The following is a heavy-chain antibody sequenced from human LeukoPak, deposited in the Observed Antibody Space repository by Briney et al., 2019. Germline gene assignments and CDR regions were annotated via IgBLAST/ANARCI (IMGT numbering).Heavy chain of an antibody. J-gene: IGHJ3*02. D-gene: IGHD4-11*01. Sequence: SQTLSLTCTVSGDSISSNSYSWGWIRQAAGKRLEWIGRIYPSGITHYNPALNSRVTMSMDTSKNQFSLKLTSATAADTAVYYCAAYREHYSHLPHAFDIWGQGTMVTVSS. CDR1: GDSISSNSYS. CDR2: IYPSGIT. CDR3: AAYREHYSHLPHAFDI. V-gene: IGHV4-61*02.